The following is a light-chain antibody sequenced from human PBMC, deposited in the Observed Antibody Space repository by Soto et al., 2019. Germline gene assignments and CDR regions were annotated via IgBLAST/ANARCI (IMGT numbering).Light chain of an antibody. V-gene: IGLV2-14*01. CDR2: EVS. J-gene: IGLJ1*01. Sequence: QSALTQPASVSGSPGQSITISCTGTSSDVGGYNYVSWYQHHPGKAPKLMIYEVSNRPSGVSNRFSGSKSGNTASLTISGLLAEDEADYYCSSYTSTNTQVLGTGTKVTVL. CDR1: SSDVGGYNY. CDR3: SSYTSTNTQV.